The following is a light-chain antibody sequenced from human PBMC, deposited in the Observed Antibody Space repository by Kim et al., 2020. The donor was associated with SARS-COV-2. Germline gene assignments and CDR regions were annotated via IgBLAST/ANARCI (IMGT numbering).Light chain of an antibody. J-gene: IGLJ3*02. CDR2: GKN. Sequence: VALGQTVRITCQGDSLRSYYASWYQQKPGQAPVLVVYGKNNRPSGIPDRFSGSSSGNTASLTITGAQAEDEADYYCNSRDSSGTWVFGGGTQLTV. CDR1: SLRSYY. CDR3: NSRDSSGTWV. V-gene: IGLV3-19*01.